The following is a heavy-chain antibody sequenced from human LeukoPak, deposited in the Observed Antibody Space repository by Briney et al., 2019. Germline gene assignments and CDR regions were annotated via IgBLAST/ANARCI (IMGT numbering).Heavy chain of an antibody. CDR2: IYYSGST. D-gene: IGHD6-13*01. CDR3: ARGAAAAIDY. CDR1: GGSMSSSSYY. V-gene: IGHV4-39*07. Sequence: SETLSLTCTVSGGSMSSSSYYWGWIRQPPGKGLEWIGSIYYSGSTYYNPSLKSRVTISVDTSKNQFSLKLSSVTAADTAVYYCARGAAAAIDYWGQGTLVTVSS. J-gene: IGHJ4*02.